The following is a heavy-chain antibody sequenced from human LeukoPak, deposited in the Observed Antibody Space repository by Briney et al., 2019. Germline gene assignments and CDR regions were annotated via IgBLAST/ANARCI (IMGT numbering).Heavy chain of an antibody. D-gene: IGHD6-6*01. CDR3: ARGGSSRWNWFDP. V-gene: IGHV1-2*02. Sequence: EASVKVSCKASGYTFTGYYMHWVRQAPGQGLEWMGWINPNSGGTNYAQKFQGRVTMTRDTSISTAYMELSRLRSDDTAVYYCARGGSSRWNWFDPWGQGTLVTVSS. CDR1: GYTFTGYY. J-gene: IGHJ5*02. CDR2: INPNSGGT.